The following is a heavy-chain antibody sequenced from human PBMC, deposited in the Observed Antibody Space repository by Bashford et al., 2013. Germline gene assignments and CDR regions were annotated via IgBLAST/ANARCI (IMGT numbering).Heavy chain of an antibody. J-gene: IGHJ4*02. Sequence: VASVKVSCKASGGTFSSYAISWVRQASGQGLEWMGGIIPILGIANYAQKFQGRVTITADKSTSTAYMELSSLRSEDTAVYYCAREAPYGGNSPFDNWGQGTLVTVSS. V-gene: IGHV1-69*10. CDR1: GGTFSSYA. CDR3: AREAPYGGNSPFDN. CDR2: IIPILGIA. D-gene: IGHD4-23*01.